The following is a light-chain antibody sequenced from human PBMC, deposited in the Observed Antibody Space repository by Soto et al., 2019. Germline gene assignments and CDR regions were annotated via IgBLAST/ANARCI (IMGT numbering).Light chain of an antibody. CDR2: GAS. CDR3: QQYNSWLWT. J-gene: IGKJ1*01. CDR1: QSVSSK. Sequence: EIVMTQSPATLSVSPGEGATLSCRASQSVSSKLAWYQQKPGQAPRLLIYGASTRATGIPARFSGSGSGTDFTLIISSLQSEDSAVDYCQQYNSWLWTFGQGTKVDIK. V-gene: IGKV3-15*01.